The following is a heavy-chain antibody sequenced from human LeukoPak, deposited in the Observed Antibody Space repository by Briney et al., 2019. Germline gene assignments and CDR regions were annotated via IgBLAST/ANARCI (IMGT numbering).Heavy chain of an antibody. CDR1: GGSISSYY. CDR2: IYYSGST. D-gene: IGHD6-13*01. J-gene: IGHJ5*02. CDR3: ARDMGYSSSWYEYNWFDP. Sequence: SETLSLTCTVSGGSISSYYWSWIRQPPGKGLEWIGYIYYSGSTNYNPSLKSRVTISVDTSKNQFSLKLSSVTAADTAVYYCARDMGYSSSWYEYNWFDPWGQGTLVTVSS. V-gene: IGHV4-59*01.